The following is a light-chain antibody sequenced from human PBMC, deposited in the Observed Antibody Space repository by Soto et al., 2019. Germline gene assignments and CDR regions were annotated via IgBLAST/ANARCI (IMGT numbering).Light chain of an antibody. CDR1: QSISSW. V-gene: IGKV1-5*01. CDR2: DAS. Sequence: DIQMTQSPSTLSASVGDRVTITCRASQSISSWLAWYQQKPGKAPKLLIYDASRLESGVPSRFSGSGSGTEFTLTISSLQPDDFATYYCQQYKSAYTFGQGTKLEIK. CDR3: QQYKSAYT. J-gene: IGKJ2*01.